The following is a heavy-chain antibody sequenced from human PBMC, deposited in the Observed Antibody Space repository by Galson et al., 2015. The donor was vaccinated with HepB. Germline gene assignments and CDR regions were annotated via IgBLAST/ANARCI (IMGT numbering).Heavy chain of an antibody. Sequence: SVKVSCKASGYTFTGYYMHWVRQAPGQGLEWMGWINPNSGGTNYAQKFQGRVTMTRDTSISTAYMELSRLRSDDTAVYYCARKYCTNGVCYRYAFDIWGQGTMVTVSS. CDR3: ARKYCTNGVCYRYAFDI. D-gene: IGHD2-8*01. J-gene: IGHJ3*02. CDR1: GYTFTGYY. CDR2: INPNSGGT. V-gene: IGHV1-2*02.